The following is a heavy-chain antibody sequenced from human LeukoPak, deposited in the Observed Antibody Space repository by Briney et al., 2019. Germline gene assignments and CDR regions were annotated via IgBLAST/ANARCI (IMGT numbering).Heavy chain of an antibody. V-gene: IGHV3-53*01. CDR2: IYSGGST. Sequence: GGSLRLSCAASGFTVSSNYMSWVRQAPGKGLEWVSVIYSGGSTYYADSVKGRFTISRDNSKNTLYLQMNSLRAEDTAVYYCARDLLGYYYDSSGFPRLDAFDIWGQGTMVTVSS. CDR1: GFTVSSNY. CDR3: ARDLLGYYYDSSGFPRLDAFDI. D-gene: IGHD3-22*01. J-gene: IGHJ3*02.